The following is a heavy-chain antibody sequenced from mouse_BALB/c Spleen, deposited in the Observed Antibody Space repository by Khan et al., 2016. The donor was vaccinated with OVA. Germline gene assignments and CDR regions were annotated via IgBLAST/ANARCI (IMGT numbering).Heavy chain of an antibody. Sequence: QVQLQQPGAELVRPGASVKLSCKASGYTFTNYWMNWVKQRPEQGLEWIGRIDPYDSETHYNQKFKDKAILTVDKSSRTAYMQLSSLASEDSAVYLSARCGGITVYAMDYWGQGTSVTVSS. V-gene: IGHV1-52*01. J-gene: IGHJ4*01. CDR3: ARCGGITVYAMDY. CDR2: IDPYDSET. CDR1: GYTFTNYW. D-gene: IGHD1-1*01.